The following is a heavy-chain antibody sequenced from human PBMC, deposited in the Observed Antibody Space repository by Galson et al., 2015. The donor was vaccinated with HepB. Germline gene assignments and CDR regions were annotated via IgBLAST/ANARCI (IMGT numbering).Heavy chain of an antibody. J-gene: IGHJ3*01. V-gene: IGHV3-13*01. CDR2: VGAAGDT. D-gene: IGHD1-14*01. CDR3: AGGRRATGSFDC. Sequence: ALRLSCAASGFTFSRYDMHWVRQVTGKGLEWVSTVGAAGDTYYAGPAKGRLTISRNDANHSLYLQVNSLRAGDTAVYYCAGGRRATGSFDCLCQGTMVTVPS. CDR1: GFTFSRYD.